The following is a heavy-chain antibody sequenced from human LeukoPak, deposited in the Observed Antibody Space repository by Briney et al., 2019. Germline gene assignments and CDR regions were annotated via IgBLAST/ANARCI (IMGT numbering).Heavy chain of an antibody. V-gene: IGHV3-48*01. Sequence: GGSLRLSCAASGFTFSSYSMNWVRPAPGKGLEWVSYISSSSSTIYYADSVKGRFTISRDNAKNSLYLQMNSLRAEDTAVYYCAKGGNSAPLDYWGQGTLVTVSS. CDR3: AKGGNSAPLDY. CDR1: GFTFSSYS. J-gene: IGHJ4*02. D-gene: IGHD1-7*01. CDR2: ISSSSSTI.